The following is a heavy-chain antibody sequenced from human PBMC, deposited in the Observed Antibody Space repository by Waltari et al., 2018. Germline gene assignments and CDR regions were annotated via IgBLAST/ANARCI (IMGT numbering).Heavy chain of an antibody. CDR3: TSGWGFDP. D-gene: IGHD6-19*01. CDR2: IHSDGKT. J-gene: IGHJ5*02. CDR1: GFTVSSKY. V-gene: IGHV3-53*01. Sequence: EVQPVESGGGLIQPGGSLRLSCAASGFTVSSKYMSWVRQAPGKGLEWVSLIHSDGKTYYADSAKGRFTISRDNFKNTLYLQMNSLRAEDTAVYYCTSGWGFDPWGQGTLVTVSS.